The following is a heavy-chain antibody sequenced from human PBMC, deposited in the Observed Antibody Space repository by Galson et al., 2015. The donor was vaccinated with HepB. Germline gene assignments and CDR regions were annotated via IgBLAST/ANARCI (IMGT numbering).Heavy chain of an antibody. J-gene: IGHJ4*02. CDR1: GYTFTSYA. CDR2: INAGNGNT. CDR3: ARLADSAAASFDY. V-gene: IGHV1-3*01. D-gene: IGHD2-2*01. Sequence: SVKVSCKASGYTFTSYAMHWVRQAPGQRLEWMGWINAGNGNTKYSQKFQGRVTITRDTSASTAHMELSSLRSEDTAVYYCARLADSAAASFDYWGQGTLVTVSS.